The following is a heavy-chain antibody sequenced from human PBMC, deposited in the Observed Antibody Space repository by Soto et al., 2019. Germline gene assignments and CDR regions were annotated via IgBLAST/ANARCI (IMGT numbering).Heavy chain of an antibody. Sequence: ASVKVSCKDSGVTFSSYAISWVRQAPGQWLEWMGGIIPIFGTANYAQKFQGRVTITADESTSTAYMELSSLRSEDTAVYYCARDRVDGYYYDSSGYEFDYWGQGTLVTVSS. J-gene: IGHJ4*02. CDR1: GVTFSSYA. V-gene: IGHV1-69*13. CDR3: ARDRVDGYYYDSSGYEFDY. CDR2: IIPIFGTA. D-gene: IGHD3-22*01.